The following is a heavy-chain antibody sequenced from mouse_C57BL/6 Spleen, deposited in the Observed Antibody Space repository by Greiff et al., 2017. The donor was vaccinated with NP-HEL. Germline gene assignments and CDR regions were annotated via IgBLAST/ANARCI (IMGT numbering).Heavy chain of an antibody. CDR1: GYTFTDYN. J-gene: IGHJ4*01. D-gene: IGHD2-4*01. CDR3: ARAYEYDDHYAMDY. V-gene: IGHV1-18*01. Sequence: EVQLQQSGPELVKPGASVKIPCKASGYTFTDYNMDWVKQSHGKSLEWIGDINPNNGGTIYNQKFKGKATLTVDKSSSTAYMELRSLTSEDTAVYYCARAYEYDDHYAMDYWGQGTSVTVSS. CDR2: INPNNGGT.